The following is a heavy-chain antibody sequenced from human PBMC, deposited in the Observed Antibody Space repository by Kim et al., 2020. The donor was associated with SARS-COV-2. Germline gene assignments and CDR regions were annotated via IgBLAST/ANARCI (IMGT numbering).Heavy chain of an antibody. CDR2: ISSSGSYI. J-gene: IGHJ5*02. D-gene: IGHD6-13*01. CDR1: GFTFSDYY. V-gene: IGHV3-11*05. CDR3: ARVSSGSSSWYWFDA. Sequence: GGSLRLSCAASGFTFSDYYMTWIRQAPGKGLEWLSYISSSGSYIVYAESVKGRFSTSRDNAKKSLYLQMNSLRAEDTAVYYCARVSSGSSSWYWFDAWGQGTLVTVSS.